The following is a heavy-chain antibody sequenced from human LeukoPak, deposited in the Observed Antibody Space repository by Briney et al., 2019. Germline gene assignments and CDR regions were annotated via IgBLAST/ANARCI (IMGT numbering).Heavy chain of an antibody. Sequence: PSETLSLTCTVSGGSIRSSYYYWGWIRQPPGKGLEWIGSIYDSGSTYYNPSLKSRVTISVDTSKNQFSLKLNSVTAADTAVYYCARIGYSSGWEPIDYWGQGTLVTVSS. CDR2: IYDSGST. V-gene: IGHV4-39*01. CDR3: ARIGYSSGWEPIDY. D-gene: IGHD6-19*01. J-gene: IGHJ4*02. CDR1: GGSIRSSYYY.